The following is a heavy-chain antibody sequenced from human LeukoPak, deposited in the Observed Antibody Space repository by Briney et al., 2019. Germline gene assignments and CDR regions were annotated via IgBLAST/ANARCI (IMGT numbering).Heavy chain of an antibody. Sequence: SVKVSCKASGGTFSSYAISWVRQAPGQGLEWMGGIIPIFGTANYAQKFQGRVTITADESTSTAYTELSSLRSEDTAVYYCARGGTPGYCSSTSCYDPRYYFDYWGQGTLVTVSS. CDR2: IIPIFGTA. D-gene: IGHD2-2*01. J-gene: IGHJ4*02. V-gene: IGHV1-69*13. CDR1: GGTFSSYA. CDR3: ARGGTPGYCSSTSCYDPRYYFDY.